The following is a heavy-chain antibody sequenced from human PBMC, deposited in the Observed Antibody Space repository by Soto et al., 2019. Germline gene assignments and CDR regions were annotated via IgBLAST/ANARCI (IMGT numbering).Heavy chain of an antibody. D-gene: IGHD3-3*01. J-gene: IGHJ6*02. V-gene: IGHV4-30-2*01. CDR1: GGSISSGGYS. Sequence: LSLTCAVSGGSISSGGYSWSWIRQPPGKGLEWIGYIYQSGGTYYNPSLKSRVTISVDRSKNQFSLKLSSVTAADTAVYYCARGRTYYDFWSGPSYYGMDVWGQGTTVTVSS. CDR2: IYQSGGT. CDR3: ARGRTYYDFWSGPSYYGMDV.